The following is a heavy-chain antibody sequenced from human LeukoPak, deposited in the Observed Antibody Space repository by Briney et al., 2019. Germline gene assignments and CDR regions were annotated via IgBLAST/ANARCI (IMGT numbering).Heavy chain of an antibody. CDR3: ASSPRPRSFDY. D-gene: IGHD1-1*01. Sequence: GGSLRLSCAASGFTVSSNYMSWVRQAPGKGLEWVSVIYSGGSTYYADSVKGRFTISRDNSKNTLYLQMNSLRAEDTAVHYCASSPRPRSFDYWGQGTLVTVSS. CDR2: IYSGGST. J-gene: IGHJ4*02. CDR1: GFTVSSNY. V-gene: IGHV3-66*01.